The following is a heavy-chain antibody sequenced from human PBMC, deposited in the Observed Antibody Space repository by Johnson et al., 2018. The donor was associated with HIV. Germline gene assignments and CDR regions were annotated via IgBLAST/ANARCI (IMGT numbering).Heavy chain of an antibody. Sequence: EVQLVESGVGVVRPGGSLRLSCAASGFTFDDYGMSWVRQAPWKGLEWVSGINWNGGSTGYADSVKGRFSISRDNSKNTVYLQMNSLRAEDTAVYYCARSRGHYDSFWVAFDIWGQGTMVTVSS. J-gene: IGHJ3*02. CDR3: ARSRGHYDSFWVAFDI. CDR1: GFTFDDYG. D-gene: IGHD3-22*01. CDR2: INWNGGST. V-gene: IGHV3-20*04.